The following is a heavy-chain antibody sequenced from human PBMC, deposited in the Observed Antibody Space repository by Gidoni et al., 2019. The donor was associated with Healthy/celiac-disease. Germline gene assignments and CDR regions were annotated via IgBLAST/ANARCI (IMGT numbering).Heavy chain of an antibody. Sequence: QVQLQESGPGLVKPSETLSLTCTVSGGSISSYYWSWIRQPPGKGLEWIGYIYYSGSTNYNPSLKSRVTISVDTSKNQFSLKLSSVTAADTAVYYCARGFYYDSSGYYFGFDYWGQGTLVTVSS. CDR2: IYYSGST. D-gene: IGHD3-22*01. V-gene: IGHV4-59*01. CDR3: ARGFYYDSSGYYFGFDY. J-gene: IGHJ4*02. CDR1: GGSISSYY.